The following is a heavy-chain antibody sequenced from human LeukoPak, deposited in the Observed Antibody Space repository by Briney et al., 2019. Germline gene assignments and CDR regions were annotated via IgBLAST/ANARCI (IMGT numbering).Heavy chain of an antibody. J-gene: IGHJ4*02. CDR3: ATSRDYFDY. CDR2: IYYSGST. CDR1: GGSISSYY. Sequence: SETLSLTCTASGGSISSYYWSWIRQPPGKGLEWIGYIYYSGSTNYNPSFTSRVTISVDTSKNQVSLKLTSVTAADTAVYYCATSRDYFDYWGQGTLVTVSS. V-gene: IGHV4-59*01.